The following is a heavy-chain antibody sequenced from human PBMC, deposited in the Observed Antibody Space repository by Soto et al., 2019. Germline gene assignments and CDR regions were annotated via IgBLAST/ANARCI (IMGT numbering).Heavy chain of an antibody. CDR2: IYQSGAT. CDR1: GDSISSENW. V-gene: IGHV4-4*02. J-gene: IGHJ6*02. D-gene: IGHD2-8*02. Sequence: PSETLSLTCTVSGDSISSENWWTWVRQAPGKGLEWTGEIYQSGATHYTPSLKSRVRISLDKSKNQFSLKLHSVTAADTAVYYCARDAGASRYYGMDVWGQGTTVTVSS. CDR3: ARDAGASRYYGMDV.